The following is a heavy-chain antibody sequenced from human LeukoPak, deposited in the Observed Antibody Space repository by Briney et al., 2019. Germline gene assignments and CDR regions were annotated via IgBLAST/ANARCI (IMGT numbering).Heavy chain of an antibody. V-gene: IGHV3-7*02. D-gene: IGHD2-15*01. J-gene: IGHJ4*02. Sequence: GGSLRLSCAASGFTFSSYWMSWVRQAPGKGLEWVANIKQDGSEKYYVDSVKGRFTISRDNAKNSLYLQMNSLRAEDTAVYYCGKSHMVAANIFDYWGQGTLVTVSS. CDR1: GFTFSSYW. CDR2: IKQDGSEK. CDR3: GKSHMVAANIFDY.